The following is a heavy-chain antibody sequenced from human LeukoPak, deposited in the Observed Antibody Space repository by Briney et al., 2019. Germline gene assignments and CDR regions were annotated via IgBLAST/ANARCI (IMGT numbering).Heavy chain of an antibody. V-gene: IGHV4-30-4*01. J-gene: IGHJ4*02. CDR3: VRAFWIWFHFDC. CDR1: GDSIRSVDYY. Sequence: QTLSLTCTVSGDSIRSVDYYWSWIPQPPGKGLDCIGYIRYSGSTSYIPSLESRVTISLDKDKNEYSMNLLSITAADAAVYYCVRAFWIWFHFDCCGEGTLVAAS. CDR2: IRYSGST. D-gene: IGHD3-3*01.